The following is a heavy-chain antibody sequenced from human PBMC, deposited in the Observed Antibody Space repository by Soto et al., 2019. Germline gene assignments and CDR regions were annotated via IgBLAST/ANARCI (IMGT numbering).Heavy chain of an antibody. Sequence: GASVKVSCKASGGTFSSYTISWVRQAPGQGLEWMGRIIPIFGTANYAQKFQGRVTITADESTSTAYMELSSLRSEDTAVYYCASEEMASGPFDYWGQGTLVTVSS. CDR1: GGTFSSYT. CDR3: ASEEMASGPFDY. CDR2: IIPIFGTA. D-gene: IGHD5-12*01. V-gene: IGHV1-69*13. J-gene: IGHJ4*02.